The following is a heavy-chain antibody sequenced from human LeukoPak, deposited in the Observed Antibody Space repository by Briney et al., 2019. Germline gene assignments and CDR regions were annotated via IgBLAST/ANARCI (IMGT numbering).Heavy chain of an antibody. CDR2: ISGSADIT. J-gene: IGHJ4*02. V-gene: IGHV3-23*01. D-gene: IGHD3-10*01. CDR1: GFIFSSYA. CDR3: AKDLYYFGSGSHDY. Sequence: PGGSLRLSCAASGFIFSSYAMSWVRQAPGKGLEWVSGISGSADITDCADSVKGRFTISRDNSKNTLYLQMNSLRAEDTAVYYCAKDLYYFGSGSHDYWGQGTLVTVSS.